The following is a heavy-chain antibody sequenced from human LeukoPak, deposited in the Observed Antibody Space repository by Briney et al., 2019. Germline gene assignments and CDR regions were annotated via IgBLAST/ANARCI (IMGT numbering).Heavy chain of an antibody. CDR1: GYSFTSYW. CDR2: IYPGDSDA. Sequence: GESLKISCKGSGYSFTSYWIGWVRQMPGEGLKWMGIIYPGDSDARYSASFQGQVTISADKSISTAYLQWSSLKASDTAMYYCARRRDLYYPFDYWGQGTLVTVSS. J-gene: IGHJ4*02. V-gene: IGHV5-51*01. CDR3: ARRRDLYYPFDY. D-gene: IGHD3-10*01.